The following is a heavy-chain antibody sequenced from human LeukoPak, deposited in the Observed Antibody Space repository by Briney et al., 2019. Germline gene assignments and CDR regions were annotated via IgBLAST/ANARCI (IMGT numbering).Heavy chain of an antibody. CDR2: MNPNSGNT. V-gene: IGHV1-8*01. D-gene: IGHD2-21*02. Sequence: ASVKVSCKASGYTFTSYDINWVRQATGQGLEWMGWMNPNSGNTGYAQKFQGRVTMTRNTSISTAYMELSSLRSEETAVYYCARALCGGDCYSGWFDPWGQGTLVTVSS. CDR1: GYTFTSYD. CDR3: ARALCGGDCYSGWFDP. J-gene: IGHJ5*02.